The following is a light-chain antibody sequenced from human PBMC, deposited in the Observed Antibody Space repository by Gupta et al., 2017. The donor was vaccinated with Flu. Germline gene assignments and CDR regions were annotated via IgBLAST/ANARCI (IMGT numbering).Light chain of an antibody. V-gene: IGKV1-9*01. CDR3: QQLNGYPLT. CDR2: AAS. J-gene: IGKJ4*01. Sequence: DVQLTQSPSFLSASVGDRVTITCRASQGISSSLAWYQQKPGKAPNLLIYAASTLQDGVPSRFSGSGFGTEFILTISSLRPEDFATYFCQQLNGYPLTFGGGTKVEIK. CDR1: QGISSS.